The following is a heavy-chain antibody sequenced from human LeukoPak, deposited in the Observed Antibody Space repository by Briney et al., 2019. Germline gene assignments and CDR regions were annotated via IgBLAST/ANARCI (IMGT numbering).Heavy chain of an antibody. CDR1: GASIITTNYY. J-gene: IGHJ4*02. V-gene: IGHV4-39*01. CDR3: ARNLGQTWGTVTTDLWYFDH. CDR2: ISYSGNA. D-gene: IGHD4-11*01. Sequence: SDSLSLTCTVSGASIITTNYYWGWIRQPPGKGLEWIGSISYSGNAYYNPSLRSRLSISMDASKNQFSLKVRSVTAADTAVYYCARNLGQTWGTVTTDLWYFDHWGQGTLVPVPS.